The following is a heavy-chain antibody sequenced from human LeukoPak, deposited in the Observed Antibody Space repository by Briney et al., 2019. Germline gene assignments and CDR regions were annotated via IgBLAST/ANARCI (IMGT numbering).Heavy chain of an antibody. J-gene: IGHJ3*02. CDR3: ASFSRYDFWNGQYAFDI. CDR2: IYTSGST. Sequence: ASQTLSLTCTVPGGSISSGSYYWSWIRQPAGKGLEWIGRIYTSGSTNYNPSLKSRVTISVDTSKNQFSLKLSSVTAADTAVYYCASFSRYDFWNGQYAFDIWGQGTMVTVSS. V-gene: IGHV4-61*02. D-gene: IGHD3-3*01. CDR1: GGSISSGSYY.